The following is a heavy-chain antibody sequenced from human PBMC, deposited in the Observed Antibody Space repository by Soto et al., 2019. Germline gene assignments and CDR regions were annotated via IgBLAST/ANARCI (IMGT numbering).Heavy chain of an antibody. J-gene: IGHJ6*02. V-gene: IGHV3-23*01. D-gene: IGHD3-22*01. CDR3: AKDRSYDRSGVFYYYYGMDV. Sequence: GGSLRLSCAVSGFTFSSDAMSWVRQAPGKGLEWVSVISSSGGSTDYADSVKGRFTISRDNSKNTLNLQMNSLRAEDTAVYYCAKDRSYDRSGVFYYYYGMDVWGQGTTVTVSS. CDR2: ISSSGGST. CDR1: GFTFSSDA.